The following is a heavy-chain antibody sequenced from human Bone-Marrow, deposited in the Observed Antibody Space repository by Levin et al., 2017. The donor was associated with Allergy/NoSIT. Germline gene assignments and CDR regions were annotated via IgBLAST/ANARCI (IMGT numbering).Heavy chain of an antibody. J-gene: IGHJ5*02. D-gene: IGHD3-9*01. CDR2: ISYDGSNK. CDR1: GFTFSTYA. V-gene: IGHV3-30*18. Sequence: GGSLRLSCAASGFTFSTYAMHWVRQAPGTGLEWVTLISYDGSNKYYADSVKGRFTISRDNSKNTLYLQMNSLRTEDTAVYYCAKGARRLDILTDDPWGQGTLVTVSS. CDR3: AKGARRLDILTDDP.